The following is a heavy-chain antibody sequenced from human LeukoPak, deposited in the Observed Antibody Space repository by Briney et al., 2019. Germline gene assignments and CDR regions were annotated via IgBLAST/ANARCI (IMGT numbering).Heavy chain of an antibody. CDR1: GGSFSTSG. J-gene: IGHJ6*02. CDR3: ARDHWGIVENGYDYFYYDMDV. V-gene: IGHV1-69*05. Sequence: ASMKVSCKASGGSFSTSGFSWVRQAHGQGLEWMGGVIPIYGTPSYAQKFQGRVTITTDESTSTAYMELSSLRSEDTAVYYCARDHWGIVENGYDYFYYDMDVWGQGTTVTVSS. CDR2: VIPIYGTP. D-gene: IGHD7-27*01.